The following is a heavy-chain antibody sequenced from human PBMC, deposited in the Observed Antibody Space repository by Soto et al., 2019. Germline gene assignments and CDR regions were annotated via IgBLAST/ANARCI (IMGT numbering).Heavy chain of an antibody. CDR3: AREGADYYYGMDV. V-gene: IGHV4-4*02. CDR1: GVSISSSNW. CDR2: IYHSGST. J-gene: IGHJ6*02. Sequence: SETLSLTCAVSGVSISSSNWWSWVRQPPGKGLEWIGEIYHSGSTNYNPSLKSRVTISVDKSKNQFSLKLSSVTAADTAVYYCAREGADYYYGMDVWGQGTTVTVSS.